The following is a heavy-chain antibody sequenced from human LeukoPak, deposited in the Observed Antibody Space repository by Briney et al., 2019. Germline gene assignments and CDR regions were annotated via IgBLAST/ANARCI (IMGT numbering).Heavy chain of an antibody. CDR2: ISGGGDRT. D-gene: IGHD2-21*02. Sequence: PGGSLRLSCAASGFTFSRHGMTWVRQAPGKGLEWVSVISGGGDRTSHGDSAKGRFSISRDNSKNTLYLQMNSLRAEDTAVYYCAKNSGGDWYSAMDVWGQGTTVTVSS. CDR3: AKNSGGDWYSAMDV. J-gene: IGHJ6*02. CDR1: GFTFSRHG. V-gene: IGHV3-23*01.